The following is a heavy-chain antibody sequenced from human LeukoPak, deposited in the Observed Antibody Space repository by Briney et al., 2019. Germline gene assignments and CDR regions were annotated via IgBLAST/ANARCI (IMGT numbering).Heavy chain of an antibody. D-gene: IGHD1-7*01. CDR3: AKVRGTTPSDYSDY. CDR1: GFSFSSCA. J-gene: IGHJ4*02. Sequence: PGGSLRLSCAASGFSFSSCAMSWVRQAPGKGLEWVSEISYSDDSIDYADSVKGRFTISRDNSKNTLFLQMNSLGAEDTAVYYCAKVRGTTPSDYSDYWGQGTLVTVSS. V-gene: IGHV3-23*01. CDR2: ISYSDDSI.